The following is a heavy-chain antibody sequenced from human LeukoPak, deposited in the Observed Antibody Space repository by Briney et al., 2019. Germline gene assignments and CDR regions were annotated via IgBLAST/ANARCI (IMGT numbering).Heavy chain of an antibody. V-gene: IGHV4-59*02. CDR2: IYHTGST. J-gene: IGHJ4*02. CDR3: ARSGNGDYN. CDR1: GGSVSDYY. D-gene: IGHD4-17*01. Sequence: SETLSLTCTISGGSVSDYYWSWIRQSPGKGLEWIGYIYHTGSTSYSPSLKSRVTISVDTSKNQFSLKLSSVTAADTAVYYCARSGNGDYNWGQGTLVTVSS.